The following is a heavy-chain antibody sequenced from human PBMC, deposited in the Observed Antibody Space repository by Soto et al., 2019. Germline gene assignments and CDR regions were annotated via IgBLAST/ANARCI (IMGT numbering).Heavy chain of an antibody. D-gene: IGHD4-4*01. CDR1: GYTFTSYD. CDR2: VNPNSGST. J-gene: IGHJ3*02. CDR3: ARGRLQWMSLDI. Sequence: ASVKVSFKASGYTFTSYDINWFRQATGQGLEWMGWVNPNSGSTVYAQKFQGRLTLARDTSISTAYLELSSLRSEDTAVYYCARGRLQWMSLDIWGQGTMVTVSS. V-gene: IGHV1-8*01.